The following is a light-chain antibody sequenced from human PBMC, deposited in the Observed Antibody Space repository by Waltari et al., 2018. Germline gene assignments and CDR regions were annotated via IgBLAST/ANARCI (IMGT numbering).Light chain of an antibody. V-gene: IGKV2-24*01. CDR1: HVNTS. CDR2: KIS. CDR3: MHAIEVVT. J-gene: IGKJ4*01. Sequence: DIVMTQTPLSSPVTLGQPASISCRSSHVNTSLSWLQQRPGQPPRLLIYKISNRFSGVPDRFTGSGAGTDFTLKISRVEAEDVGIYYCMHAIEVVTFGGGTKVEIK.